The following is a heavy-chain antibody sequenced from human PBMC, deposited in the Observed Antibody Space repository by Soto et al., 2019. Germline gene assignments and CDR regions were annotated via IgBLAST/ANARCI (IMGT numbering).Heavy chain of an antibody. V-gene: IGHV4-59*01. J-gene: IGHJ6*03. D-gene: IGHD3-16*01. CDR3: AREEVRGGYMDV. CDR2: IYYSGST. CDR1: GGSISSYY. Sequence: SETLSLTCTVSGGSISSYYWSCIRQPPGKGLEWIGYIYYSGSTNYNPSLKSRVTISVDTSKNQFSLKLSSVTAADTAVYYCAREEVRGGYMDVWGKGTTVTVSS.